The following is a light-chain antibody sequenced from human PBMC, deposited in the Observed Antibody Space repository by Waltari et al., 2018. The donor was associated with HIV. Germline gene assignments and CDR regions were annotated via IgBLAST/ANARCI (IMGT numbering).Light chain of an antibody. CDR2: SVN. CDR1: ESDISFYDF. Sequence: QSALTQPASVSAFPGQSITISCTGPESDISFYDFVSWYRQDPGKAPHLVLYSVNTRPSVTSSLFSGLKAGNTASLRISGLQFEDEGDYYCSSYTSPNTLLFGGGTKLTV. V-gene: IGLV2-14*01. CDR3: SSYTSPNTLL. J-gene: IGLJ3*02.